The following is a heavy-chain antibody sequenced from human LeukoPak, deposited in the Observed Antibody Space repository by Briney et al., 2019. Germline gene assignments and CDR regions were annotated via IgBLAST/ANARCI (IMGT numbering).Heavy chain of an antibody. CDR1: GFTVSNNY. CDR2: IHSGGTT. J-gene: IGHJ4*02. CDR3: ARDSDSGYGPFAS. V-gene: IGHV3-53*01. D-gene: IGHD5-12*01. Sequence: GGSLRLSCAASGFTVSNNYMSWVRQAPGQGLEWVSDIHSGGTTNYADSGQGRFTIARDNSKTTVYLHMNSLRAEDTAVYYCARDSDSGYGPFASWGQGTLVTVSS.